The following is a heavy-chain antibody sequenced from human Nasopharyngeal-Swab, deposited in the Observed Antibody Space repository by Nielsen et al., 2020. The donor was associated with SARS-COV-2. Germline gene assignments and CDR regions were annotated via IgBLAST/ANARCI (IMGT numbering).Heavy chain of an antibody. V-gene: IGHV2-26*01. Sequence: WIRQPPGKALEWLAHIFSNDETSHSTSLKSRLTISKDTSKSQVVLTMTNMDPVDTATYYCARSYDFWSGYYRYYYYGMDVWGQGTTVTVSS. J-gene: IGHJ6*02. D-gene: IGHD3-3*01. CDR2: IFSNDET. CDR3: ARSYDFWSGYYRYYYYGMDV.